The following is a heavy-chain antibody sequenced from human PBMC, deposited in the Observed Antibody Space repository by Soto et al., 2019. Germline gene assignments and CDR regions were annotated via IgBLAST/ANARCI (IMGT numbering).Heavy chain of an antibody. D-gene: IGHD5-12*01. CDR2: INPNSGGT. Sequence: XSVKVTCKASVYTFTCYYMHWVRQAPGQGLEWMGWINPNSGGTNYAQKFQGRVTMTRDTSISTAYMELSRLRSDDTAVYYCARRIRDGYNYFFDYWGQGTLVIVSS. CDR1: VYTFTCYY. CDR3: ARRIRDGYNYFFDY. V-gene: IGHV1-2*02. J-gene: IGHJ4*02.